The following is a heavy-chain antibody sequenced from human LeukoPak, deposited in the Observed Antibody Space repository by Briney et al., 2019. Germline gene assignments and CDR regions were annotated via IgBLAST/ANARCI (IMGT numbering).Heavy chain of an antibody. CDR3: AKDISPGPSYCSGGSCHDAFDI. D-gene: IGHD2-15*01. CDR1: GFTFDDYA. J-gene: IGHJ3*02. V-gene: IGHV3-9*01. Sequence: GGSLRLSCAASGFTFDDYAMHWVRQAPGKGLEWVSGISWNSGSIGYADSVKGRFTISRDNAKNSLYLQMNSLRAEDTALYYCAKDISPGPSYCSGGSCHDAFDIWGQGTMVTVSS. CDR2: ISWNSGSI.